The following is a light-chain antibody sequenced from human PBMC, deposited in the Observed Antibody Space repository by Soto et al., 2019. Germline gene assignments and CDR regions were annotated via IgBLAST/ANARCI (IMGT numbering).Light chain of an antibody. CDR2: EDN. Sequence: NFMLTQPHSVSESPGKTVTISCTRSSGSIASNYVQWYQQRPGSAPTTVIYEDNQRPSGVPDRFSGSIDSSSNSASLTISGLKTEDEADYYCQSYDSSTVVSGGGTKLTVL. J-gene: IGLJ2*01. CDR3: QSYDSSTVV. CDR1: SGSIASNY. V-gene: IGLV6-57*04.